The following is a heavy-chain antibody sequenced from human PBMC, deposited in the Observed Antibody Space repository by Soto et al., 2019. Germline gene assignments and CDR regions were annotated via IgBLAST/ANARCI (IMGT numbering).Heavy chain of an antibody. J-gene: IGHJ3*02. CDR1: GFSLNASGVG. Sequence: SGPTLVNPTQTLTLTCTFSGFSLNASGVGVAWIRQPPGKALEWLALIYWDDDTRYSPSLRGRLTIAKDTSRNQVVLTMTNLDPVDTATYYCALRDRISTSGAFDMWGQGTMVTVSS. CDR3: ALRDRISTSGAFDM. V-gene: IGHV2-5*02. CDR2: IYWDDDT. D-gene: IGHD3-16*01.